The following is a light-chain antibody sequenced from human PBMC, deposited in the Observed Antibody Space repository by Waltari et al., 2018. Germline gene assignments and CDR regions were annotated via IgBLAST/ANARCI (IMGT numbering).Light chain of an antibody. J-gene: IGLJ1*01. Sequence: QSALTQPASVSGSPGQSITISCPGTSRTVGSYNLVSWYQQHPGKAPKLMIYEGSKRPSGVSNRFSGSKSGNTASLTISGLQAEDEADYYCCSYAGSSTYVFGTGTKVTVL. CDR3: CSYAGSSTYV. CDR2: EGS. V-gene: IGLV2-23*01. CDR1: SRTVGSYNL.